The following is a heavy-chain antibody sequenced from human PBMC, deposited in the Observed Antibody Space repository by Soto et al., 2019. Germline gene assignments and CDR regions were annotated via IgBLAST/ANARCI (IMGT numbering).Heavy chain of an antibody. CDR3: ARHVDKAFYYYYGMDV. V-gene: IGHV1-18*01. J-gene: IGHJ6*02. CDR2: ISAYNGNT. Sequence: ASVKVSCKASGYTFTSYGISWVRQAPGQGLEWMGWISAYNGNTNYAQKLQGRVTMTTDTSTSTAYMELRSLRSDDTAVYYCARHVDKAFYYYYGMDVWGQGTTVTLSS. CDR1: GYTFTSYG. D-gene: IGHD5-18*01.